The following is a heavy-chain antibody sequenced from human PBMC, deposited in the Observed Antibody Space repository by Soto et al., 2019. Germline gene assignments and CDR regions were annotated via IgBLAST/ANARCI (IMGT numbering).Heavy chain of an antibody. Sequence: QLQLQESGPGLVKPSETLSLTCTVSGGSISSSSYYWGWIRQPPGKGLEWIGSIYYSGSTYYNPSLKSRVTISVDTSKNQFSLKLSSVTAADTAVYYCARQSWMTTVTNWYFDLWGRGTLVTVSS. V-gene: IGHV4-39*01. D-gene: IGHD4-17*01. CDR2: IYYSGST. CDR3: ARQSWMTTVTNWYFDL. CDR1: GGSISSSSYY. J-gene: IGHJ2*01.